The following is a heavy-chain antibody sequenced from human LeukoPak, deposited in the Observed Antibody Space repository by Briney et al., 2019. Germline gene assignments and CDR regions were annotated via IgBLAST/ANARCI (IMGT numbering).Heavy chain of an antibody. J-gene: IGHJ4*02. D-gene: IGHD7-27*01. V-gene: IGHV3-23*01. Sequence: GGSLRLSCTVSGFTFSNYDMTWVRQAPGKGLEWVSTISGSGGSTSYADSVKGRFTISRDNSKNTLYLQMNSLRAEDTAVYYCGRGHWGLDYWGQGTLVTVSS. CDR2: ISGSGGST. CDR1: GFTFSNYD. CDR3: GRGHWGLDY.